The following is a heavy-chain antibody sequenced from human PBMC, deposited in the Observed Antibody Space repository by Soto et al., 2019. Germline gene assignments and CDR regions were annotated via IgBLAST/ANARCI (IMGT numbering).Heavy chain of an antibody. CDR2: IYPGDSDT. D-gene: IGHD4-17*01. J-gene: IGHJ4*02. Sequence: LKEPSRVAEDSSTSCWRRRVRQMPGKGLEWMGIIYPGDSDTRYSPSFQGQVTISADKSISTAYLQWSSLKASDTAMYYCARIYGDYVSDYWGQGTLVTVS. V-gene: IGHV5-51*01. CDR3: ARIYGDYVSDY. CDR1: EDSSTSCW.